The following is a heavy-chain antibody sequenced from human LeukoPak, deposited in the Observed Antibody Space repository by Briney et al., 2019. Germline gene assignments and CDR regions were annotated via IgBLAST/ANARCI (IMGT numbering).Heavy chain of an antibody. D-gene: IGHD3-22*01. Sequence: SETLSLTCTVSGGSISSYYWSWIRQPPGKGLEWSGYIYTSGSTNYNPSLKSRVTISVDTSKNQFSLKLSSVTAADTAVYYCARTKWLSDAFDIWGQGTMVTVSS. CDR1: GGSISSYY. V-gene: IGHV4-4*09. J-gene: IGHJ3*02. CDR2: IYTSGST. CDR3: ARTKWLSDAFDI.